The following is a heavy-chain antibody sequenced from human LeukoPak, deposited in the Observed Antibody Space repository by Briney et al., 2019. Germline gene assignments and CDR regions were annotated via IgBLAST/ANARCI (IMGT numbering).Heavy chain of an antibody. CDR3: ARGGAMYNWNLFDY. Sequence: PGGSLRLSCAASGFTFSSYWMHWVRQAPGKGLVWVSRINSDGSSTSYADSVKGRFTISRDNAKNTPYLQVNSLRAEDTAVYYCARGGAMYNWNLFDYWGQGTLVTVSS. CDR2: INSDGSST. D-gene: IGHD1-20*01. V-gene: IGHV3-74*01. J-gene: IGHJ4*02. CDR1: GFTFSSYW.